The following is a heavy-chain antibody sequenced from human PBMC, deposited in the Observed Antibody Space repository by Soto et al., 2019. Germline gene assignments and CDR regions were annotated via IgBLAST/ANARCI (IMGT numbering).Heavy chain of an antibody. D-gene: IGHD2-15*01. V-gene: IGHV1-3*01. Sequence: ASVKVSCKASGYTFTSYAMHWVRQAPGQRLEWMGWINAGNGNTKYSQKFQGRVTITRDTSASAAYMELSSLRSEDTAVYYCARVAEGYCSGGSGYCGEVYWFDPWDQGHLVT. CDR3: ARVAEGYCSGGSGYCGEVYWFDP. CDR2: INAGNGNT. CDR1: GYTFTSYA. J-gene: IGHJ5*02.